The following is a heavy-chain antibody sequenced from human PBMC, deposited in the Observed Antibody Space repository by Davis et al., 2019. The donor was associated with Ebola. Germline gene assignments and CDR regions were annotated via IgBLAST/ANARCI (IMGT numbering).Heavy chain of an antibody. CDR1: GGTFSSYA. CDR2: IIPIFGTA. J-gene: IGHJ6*02. D-gene: IGHD3-22*01. V-gene: IGHV1-69*13. CDR3: ARDAYYDSSGYSWYYGMDV. Sequence: SVPVSCKASGGTFSSYAISWVRQAPGQGLEWMGGIIPIFGTANYAQKFQGRVTITADESTSTAYMELSRLRSDDTAVYYCARDAYYDSSGYSWYYGMDVWGQGTTVTVSS.